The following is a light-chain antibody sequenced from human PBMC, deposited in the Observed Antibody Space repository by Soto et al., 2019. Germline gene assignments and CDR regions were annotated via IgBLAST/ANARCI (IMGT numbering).Light chain of an antibody. J-gene: IGKJ4*01. CDR1: RTVHSN. V-gene: IGKV3-15*01. CDR2: DSS. CDR3: QRYNNWPLT. Sequence: EIVMTQSPPTVSVSPGDRVTLSCRASRTVHSNVAWYQQRRGQAPRLLIYDSSTRAIGIPTRFSGSRSGTEFTLTINGLQSEDFAVYYCQRYNNWPLTFGGGTKVDIK.